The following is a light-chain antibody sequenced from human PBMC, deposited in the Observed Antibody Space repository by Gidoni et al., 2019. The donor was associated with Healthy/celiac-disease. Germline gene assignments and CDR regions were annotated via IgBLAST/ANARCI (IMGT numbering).Light chain of an antibody. CDR1: QSVSSY. CDR2: DAS. J-gene: IGKJ2*01. Sequence: EIVFTHSPATLSLSPGERATLSFRASQSVSSYLAWYQQKPGQAPRLLIYDASNRATGIPARFSGSGSGTDFTLTISSLEPEDFAVYYCQQRSNWPYTFGQGTKLEIK. CDR3: QQRSNWPYT. V-gene: IGKV3-11*01.